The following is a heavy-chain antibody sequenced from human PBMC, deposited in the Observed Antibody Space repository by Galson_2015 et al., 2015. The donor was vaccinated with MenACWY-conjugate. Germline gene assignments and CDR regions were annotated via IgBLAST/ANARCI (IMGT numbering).Heavy chain of an antibody. J-gene: IGHJ4*02. Sequence: SLRLSCAASGFTFSNFWMNWIRQAPGSGLEWVANINPEGGRGTYVDSVKGRFTISRDNAENSVYLEMNSLRPEDTAVFYCAAWTADDNYWAQGTLVTVSS. CDR2: INPEGGRG. V-gene: IGHV3-7*01. CDR3: AAWTADDNY. D-gene: IGHD3/OR15-3a*01. CDR1: GFTFSNFW.